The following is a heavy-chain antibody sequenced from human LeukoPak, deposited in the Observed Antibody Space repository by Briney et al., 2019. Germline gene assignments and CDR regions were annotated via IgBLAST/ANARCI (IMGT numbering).Heavy chain of an antibody. CDR1: GGSINTDNYY. CDR3: ARNLVPYFGELDP. J-gene: IGHJ5*02. V-gene: IGHV4-31*03. CDR2: IHHTGTT. D-gene: IGHD3-10*01. Sequence: SSETLSLTCTVSGGSINTDNYYWSWIRQSPVKGLEWIGYIHHTGTTYYNPSLRSRVSISVFTSNNQFSLTLISVTAADTAVYYCARNLVPYFGELDPWGRGTLVTVSS.